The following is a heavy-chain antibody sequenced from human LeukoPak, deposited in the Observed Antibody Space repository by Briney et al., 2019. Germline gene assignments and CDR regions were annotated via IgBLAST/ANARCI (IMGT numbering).Heavy chain of an antibody. Sequence: ASVKVSCKASGYTFTSYYMHWVRQAPGQGLEWMGIINPSGGSTSYAQKFQGRVTMTRDTSISTAYMELSRLRSDDTAVYYCAREKVGMATITGMDYWGQGTLVTVSS. V-gene: IGHV1-46*01. CDR2: INPSGGST. D-gene: IGHD5-24*01. J-gene: IGHJ4*02. CDR3: AREKVGMATITGMDY. CDR1: GYTFTSYY.